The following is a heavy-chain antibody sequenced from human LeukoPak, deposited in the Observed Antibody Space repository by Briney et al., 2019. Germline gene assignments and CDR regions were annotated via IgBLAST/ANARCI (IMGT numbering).Heavy chain of an antibody. D-gene: IGHD4-17*01. V-gene: IGHV3-21*01. CDR1: GFTFTTYS. CDR2: ICSGSSAI. J-gene: IGHJ4*02. CDR3: ARGHTAVTRHFDF. Sequence: GGSLRLSCEASGFTFTTYSMTWVRKAPGKGLEWVSIICSGSSAIFSADALKGRFPISRDDAKNLLYLDMNSLRAEDTAVYYCARGHTAVTRHFDFWGQGTLVTVSS.